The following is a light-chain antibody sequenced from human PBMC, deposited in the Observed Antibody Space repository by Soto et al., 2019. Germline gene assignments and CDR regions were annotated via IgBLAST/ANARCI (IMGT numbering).Light chain of an antibody. CDR2: EVT. CDR1: SSDVGGDND. CDR3: SSYAASKSCHVV. J-gene: IGLJ3*02. V-gene: IGLV2-8*01. Sequence: QSALTQPPSASGAPGQSVTISCTGSSSDVGGDNDVNWYQQYPGRAPKLMIYEVTKRPSGVPDRFSGSKSGNTASLTVSGLQAEDEADYYCSSYAASKSCHVVFGGGTKLTVL.